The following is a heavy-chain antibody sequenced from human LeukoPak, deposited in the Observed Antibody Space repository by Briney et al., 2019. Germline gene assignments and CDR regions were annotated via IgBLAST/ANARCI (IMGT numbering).Heavy chain of an antibody. J-gene: IGHJ4*02. Sequence: PSETLSLTCAVYGGSFSGYHWSWIRQPPGKGLEWIGDIYDSGDTNYNPSLKGRVTISIDTSKKQFSLQLTSVTGADTAVYYCAGERGEEYSSGWYKTNFFYNWGQGVRVTVSS. CDR1: GGSFSGYH. CDR2: IYDSGDT. V-gene: IGHV4-34*01. D-gene: IGHD6-19*01. CDR3: AGERGEEYSSGWYKTNFFYN.